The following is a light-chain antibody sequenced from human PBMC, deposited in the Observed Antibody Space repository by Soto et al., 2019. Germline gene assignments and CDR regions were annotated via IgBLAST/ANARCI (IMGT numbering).Light chain of an antibody. CDR3: HQSYSTLT. J-gene: IGKJ3*01. CDR1: QSISSY. V-gene: IGKV1-39*01. CDR2: AAS. Sequence: DIQMTQSPSSLSASVGDRVTITCRASQSISSYLNWYQQKPGKAPKLLIYAASSLQSGVPSRFSGSGSGTDFTLTISTLQPEDFANYYCHQSYSTLTFGPGTKVDI.